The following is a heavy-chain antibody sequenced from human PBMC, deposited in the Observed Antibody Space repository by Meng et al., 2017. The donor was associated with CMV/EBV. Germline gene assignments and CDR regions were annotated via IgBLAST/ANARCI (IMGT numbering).Heavy chain of an antibody. J-gene: IGHJ4*02. CDR3: ARDLVVAGPNSGLDY. D-gene: IGHD6-19*01. CDR2: VWYDGSNQ. Sequence: SNFSFSSSSMHWVRQVPGKGLEWVAVVWYDGSNQNYADSVKGRFTISRDNSKNTLYLEMNNLRAEDTAVYYCARDLVVAGPNSGLDYWGRGTLVTVSS. V-gene: IGHV3-33*01. CDR1: NFSFSSSS.